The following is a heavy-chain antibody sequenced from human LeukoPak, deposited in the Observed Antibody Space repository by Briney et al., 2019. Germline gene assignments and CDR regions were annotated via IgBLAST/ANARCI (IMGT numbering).Heavy chain of an antibody. D-gene: IGHD3-10*01. J-gene: IGHJ4*02. CDR3: ARPGITLIRGVSAFEF. V-gene: IGHV4-39*01. CDR1: GGSISSSSYY. CDR2: IYYSGST. Sequence: SETLSLTCTVSGGSISSSSYYWGWIRQSPGRGLEWIGSIYYSGSTYYNPSLKSRVTISVDTSKNQFSLKLISVTAADTAVYYCARPGITLIRGVSAFEFWGQGTLVTVST.